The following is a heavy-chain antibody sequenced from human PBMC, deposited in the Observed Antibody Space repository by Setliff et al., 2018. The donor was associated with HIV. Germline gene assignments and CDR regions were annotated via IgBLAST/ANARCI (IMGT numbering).Heavy chain of an antibody. J-gene: IGHJ4*02. CDR2: IYYTGSI. CDR1: GDSIRSNYW. CDR3: ARHAPGSEYGDAYYFDY. V-gene: IGHV4-28*05. Sequence: PSETLSLTCGVSGDSIRSNYWWGWIRQSPGKGLEWIGYIYYTGSIHSNASLKSRVTISVDTSKNQFSLRLTSATAADTAVYYCARHAPGSEYGDAYYFDYWGQGTLVTVSS. D-gene: IGHD4-17*01.